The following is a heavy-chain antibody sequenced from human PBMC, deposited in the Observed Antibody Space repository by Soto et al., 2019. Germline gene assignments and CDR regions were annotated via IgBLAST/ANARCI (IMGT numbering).Heavy chain of an antibody. CDR1: GGSISSSSYY. CDR2: IYYSGST. V-gene: IGHV4-39*01. D-gene: IGHD5-18*01. CDR3: ARQGVTGMDG. Sequence: QLQLQESGPGLVKPSETLSLTCTVSGGSISSSSYYWGWMRQPPWKGLEWIGRIYYSGSTDYNPSLKSRVTISVDTSTNQFSMQLSSMTDPDTAVYYCARQGVTGMDGWGQGSTVIVS. J-gene: IGHJ6*01.